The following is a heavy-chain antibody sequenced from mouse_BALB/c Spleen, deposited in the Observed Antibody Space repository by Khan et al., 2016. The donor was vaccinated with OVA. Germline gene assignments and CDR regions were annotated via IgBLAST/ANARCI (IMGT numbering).Heavy chain of an antibody. J-gene: IGHJ4*01. Sequence: LQQSGAELVRPGSSAKLSCKASGYTFTNHWINWVKQRPGQGLEWIGNIYPSDDYTNYNENFKDKATLTVDKSSSTAYMQLISPTSEDSAVYYCTRELRLHYYAMDFWGQGTSVTVSS. CDR1: GYTFTNHW. D-gene: IGHD2-4*01. V-gene: IGHV1-69*02. CDR3: TRELRLHYYAMDF. CDR2: IYPSDDYT.